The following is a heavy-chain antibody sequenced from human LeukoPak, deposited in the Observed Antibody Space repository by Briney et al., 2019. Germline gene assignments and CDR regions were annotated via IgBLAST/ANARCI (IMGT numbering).Heavy chain of an antibody. D-gene: IGHD3-16*01. J-gene: IGHJ4*02. CDR1: GVSISSYY. Sequence: SETLSLTCTVSGVSISSYYWSWIRQPPGKGLEWIGSIYTTGDTRYNPSLKSRVTISVDTSKNQFSLKLSSVTAADTAVYYCARATPVGGVRFDYWGRGTLVT. CDR3: ARATPVGGVRFDY. V-gene: IGHV4-4*09. CDR2: IYTTGDT.